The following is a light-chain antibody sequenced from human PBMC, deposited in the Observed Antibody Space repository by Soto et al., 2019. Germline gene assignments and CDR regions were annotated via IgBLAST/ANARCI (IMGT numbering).Light chain of an antibody. CDR1: SSNIGADYN. J-gene: IGLJ2*01. CDR3: QSYDTGLRGMI. CDR2: GNN. Sequence: QSVLTQPPSVSGAPGQRATISCTGTSSNIGADYNVHWYRQLPGTAPKLLIYGNNHRPSGVPDRFSGSKSGPSASLAITGLQTEDEADYYCQSYDTGLRGMIFGGGTKVTVL. V-gene: IGLV1-40*01.